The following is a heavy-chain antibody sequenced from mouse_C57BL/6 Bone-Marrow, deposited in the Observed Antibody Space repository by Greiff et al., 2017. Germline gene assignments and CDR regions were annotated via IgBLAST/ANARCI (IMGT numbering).Heavy chain of an antibody. V-gene: IGHV5-17*01. J-gene: IGHJ3*01. Sequence: EVQLVESGGGLVKPGGSLKLSCAASGFTFSDYGMHWVRQAPEKGLEWVAYISSGSSTIYYADTVKGRFTISRDNAKNTLFLQMTSLRSEDTAMYYCASPDYWFAYWGQGTLVTVSA. CDR1: GFTFSDYG. CDR2: ISSGSSTI. D-gene: IGHD2-4*01. CDR3: ASPDYWFAY.